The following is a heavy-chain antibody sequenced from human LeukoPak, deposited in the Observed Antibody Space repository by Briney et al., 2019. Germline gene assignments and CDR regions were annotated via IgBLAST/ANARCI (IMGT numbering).Heavy chain of an antibody. J-gene: IGHJ5*01. D-gene: IGHD3-10*01. CDR1: GFTFSSYW. CDR3: VKEVHGESRPDS. Sequence: PGGSLRLSRAASGFTFSSYWMNWVRQFPGKGLEWLANIKQDGSQKYYVDSVKGRFTISRDNAKNTLYLQMNSLRVEDTAVYYCVKEVHGESRPDSWGQGTLVTVSS. V-gene: IGHV3-7*01. CDR2: IKQDGSQK.